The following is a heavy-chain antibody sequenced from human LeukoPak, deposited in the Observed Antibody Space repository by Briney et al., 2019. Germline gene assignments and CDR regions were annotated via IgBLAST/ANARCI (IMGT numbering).Heavy chain of an antibody. D-gene: IGHD2-2*01. CDR2: ISSSGSTI. CDR1: GFTFSDYY. J-gene: IGHJ4*02. Sequence: GGSLRLSCAASGFTFSDYYMSWIRQAPGKGLEWVSYISSSGSTIYYADSVKGRFTISRDNAKNSLYLQMNSLRAEDTAVHYRARGAVVVPAAIWGQGTLVTVSS. CDR3: ARGAVVVPAAI. V-gene: IGHV3-11*01.